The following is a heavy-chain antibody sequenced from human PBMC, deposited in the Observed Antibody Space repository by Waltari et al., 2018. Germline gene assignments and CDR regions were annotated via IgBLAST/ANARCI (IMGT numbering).Heavy chain of an antibody. J-gene: IGHJ3*02. V-gene: IGHV1-18*01. Sequence: QVQLVQSGAEVKKPGASVKVSCKASGYTFTSYGISWLRQAPGPGLEWMGWISAYNGNTNYAQKLQGRVTMTTDTSTSTAYMELRSLRSDDTAVYYCAREGAFGVVVPAADAFDIWGQGTMVTVSS. D-gene: IGHD2-2*01. CDR3: AREGAFGVVVPAADAFDI. CDR1: GYTFTSYG. CDR2: ISAYNGNT.